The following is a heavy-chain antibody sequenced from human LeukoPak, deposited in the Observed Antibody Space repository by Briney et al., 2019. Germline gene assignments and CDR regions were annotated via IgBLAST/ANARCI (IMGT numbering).Heavy chain of an antibody. CDR3: ARGRENLSHDSSGYYYDLGY. CDR2: ISAYNGNT. Sequence: GASVKVSCKASGYTFTSYGISWVRQAPGQGLEWMGWISAYNGNTNYAQKLQGRVTMTTDTSTSTAYMELRSLRSDDTAVYYCARGRENLSHDSSGYYYDLGYWGQGTLVTVSS. J-gene: IGHJ4*02. V-gene: IGHV1-18*01. D-gene: IGHD3-22*01. CDR1: GYTFTSYG.